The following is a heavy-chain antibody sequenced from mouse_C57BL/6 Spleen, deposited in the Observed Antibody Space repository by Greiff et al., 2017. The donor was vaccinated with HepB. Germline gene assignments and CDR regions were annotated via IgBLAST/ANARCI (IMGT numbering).Heavy chain of an antibody. CDR1: GFSLSTFGMG. CDR2: IWWDDDK. CDR3: ARIVPQSNCFDD. J-gene: IGHJ2*01. Sequence: QVTLKESGPGILQPSQTLSLTCSFSGFSLSTFGMGVGWIRQPSGKGLEWLAHIWWDDDKYYNPALKSRLTLSKATSKNQVLLKIANVDTAGTATYSCARIVPQSNCFDDWGQGTTLTVSS. D-gene: IGHD2-5*01. V-gene: IGHV8-8*01.